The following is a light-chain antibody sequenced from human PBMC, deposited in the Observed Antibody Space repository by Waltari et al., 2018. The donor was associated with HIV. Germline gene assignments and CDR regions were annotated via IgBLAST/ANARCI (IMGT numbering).Light chain of an antibody. J-gene: IGLJ2*01. CDR1: SPNIGSNN. Sequence: QSVVTQSPSASGTPGQSVTISCSGSSPNIGSNNVFRYQHLPGTAPTLLNYRGKQRPSGVPDRISGSRSGSSASLAISGLRSEDEAVYYCVVWDDSLSGVVFGGGTSLTVL. CDR3: VVWDDSLSGVV. CDR2: RGK. V-gene: IGLV1-47*01.